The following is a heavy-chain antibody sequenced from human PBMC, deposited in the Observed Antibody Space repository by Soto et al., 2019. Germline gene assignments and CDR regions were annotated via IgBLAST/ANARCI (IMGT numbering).Heavy chain of an antibody. CDR3: ARAGGTTVTGLWHFDS. J-gene: IGHJ4*02. CDR1: GFTFNTYS. CDR2: IWYDGTQK. Sequence: GGSLRVSCEASGFTFNTYSMHWVRQPPGNGLEWLAAIWYDGTQKYYADSVKGRFIISRDNSKKTLYLEMNSLRAEDTAVYYCARAGGTTVTGLWHFDSWGQGTLVTVS. V-gene: IGHV3-33*01. D-gene: IGHD4-17*01.